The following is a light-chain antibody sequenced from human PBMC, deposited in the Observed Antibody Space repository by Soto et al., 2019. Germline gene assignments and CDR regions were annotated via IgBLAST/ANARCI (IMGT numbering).Light chain of an antibody. V-gene: IGKV3-20*01. CDR3: QQYCSAQS. Sequence: EIVLTQSPGTLSLSPGERATLSCRASQSVSSSYLAWYQQKPGQAPRLLIYGASSRATGIPDRFSGSGSGTDLTLTISRLEPEDFAVYYCQQYCSAQSFGQGTKVEIK. J-gene: IGKJ1*01. CDR1: QSVSSSY. CDR2: GAS.